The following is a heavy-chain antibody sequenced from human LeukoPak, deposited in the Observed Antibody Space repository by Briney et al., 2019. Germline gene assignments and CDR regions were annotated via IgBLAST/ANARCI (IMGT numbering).Heavy chain of an antibody. CDR3: AKDSCSGGGCYYVDY. CDR1: GFTFDDYA. J-gene: IGHJ4*02. CDR2: ISWDGGST. D-gene: IGHD2-15*01. V-gene: IGHV3-43D*03. Sequence: GGSLRLSCAPSGFTFDDYAMHWVRQAPGKGLEWVSLISWDGGSTYYADSVKGRFTISRDNIKNSLYLQMNSLRAEDTALYYCAKDSCSGGGCYYVDYWGQGTLVTVSS.